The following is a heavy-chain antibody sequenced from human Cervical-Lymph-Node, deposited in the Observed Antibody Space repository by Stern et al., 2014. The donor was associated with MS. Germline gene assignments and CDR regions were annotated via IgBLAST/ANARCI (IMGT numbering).Heavy chain of an antibody. D-gene: IGHD1-26*01. V-gene: IGHV3-11*01. J-gene: IGHJ4*02. CDR2: IISSGSTL. Sequence: QVQLVQSGGGLVKPGGSLRLSCAASGFTFSDYYMSWIRQAPGKGLEWVSYIISSGSTLYYADSVKGRVTISRDNAKNSRYLQMNSLRAEDTAVYYCARDLSEDYFDYWGQGTLVTVSS. CDR3: ARDLSEDYFDY. CDR1: GFTFSDYY.